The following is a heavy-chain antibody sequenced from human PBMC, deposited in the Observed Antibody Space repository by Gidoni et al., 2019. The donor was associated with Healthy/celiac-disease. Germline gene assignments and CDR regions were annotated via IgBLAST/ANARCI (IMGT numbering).Heavy chain of an antibody. CDR2: IYYSGST. J-gene: IGHJ2*01. V-gene: IGHV4-39*01. D-gene: IGHD1-26*01. CDR3: ARPGATIRLWYFDL. CDR1: GGSISSSSYY. Sequence: QLQLQESGPGLVKLSETLSLTCPVSGGSISSSSYYWGWIRQPPGKGLEWIGSIYYSGSTYYNPSLKSRVTISVDTSKNQFSLKLSSVTAADTAVYYCARPGATIRLWYFDLWGRGTLVTVSS.